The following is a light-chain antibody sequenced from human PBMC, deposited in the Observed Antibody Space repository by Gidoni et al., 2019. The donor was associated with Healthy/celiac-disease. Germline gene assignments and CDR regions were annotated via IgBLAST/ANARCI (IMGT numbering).Light chain of an antibody. V-gene: IGKV1-12*01. CDR3: QQANSFPFT. Sequence: DIQMTQSPSSVSASVGDRVTITCRASQSISSWLAWYQQKPGKALKLLIYAASSLQSGVPSRFSGSGSGTDFTLTISSLQPEDFATYYCQQANSFPFTFGPGTKVDIK. CDR2: AAS. J-gene: IGKJ3*01. CDR1: QSISSW.